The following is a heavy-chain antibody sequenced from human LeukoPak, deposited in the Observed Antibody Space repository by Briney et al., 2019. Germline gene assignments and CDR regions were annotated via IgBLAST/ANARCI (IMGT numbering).Heavy chain of an antibody. CDR3: ARGDLRFDYYMDV. J-gene: IGHJ6*03. D-gene: IGHD3-16*01. CDR2: IYYSGIT. CDR1: GGSISSSSYY. Sequence: SETLSLTCAVSGGSISSSSYYWGWIRQPPGKGLEWIGTIYYSGITYYNPSLKSRVTISVDTSKNQFSLKLSSVTAADTAVYYCARGDLRFDYYMDVWGKGTTVTISS. V-gene: IGHV4-39*07.